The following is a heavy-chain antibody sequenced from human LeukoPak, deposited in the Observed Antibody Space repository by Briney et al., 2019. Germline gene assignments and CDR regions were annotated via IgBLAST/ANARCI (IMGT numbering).Heavy chain of an antibody. CDR1: GFTFSSYA. D-gene: IGHD6-19*01. Sequence: GGSLRLSCAASGFTFSSYAMHWVRQAPGKGLEWVAVISYDGSNKYYAETVKGRFTISRDNSKNTLWLQMNTLRAEDTAIYYCAKGAGTNGWYVPDYWGQGTLVTASS. CDR3: AKGAGTNGWYVPDY. V-gene: IGHV3-30*04. CDR2: ISYDGSNK. J-gene: IGHJ4*02.